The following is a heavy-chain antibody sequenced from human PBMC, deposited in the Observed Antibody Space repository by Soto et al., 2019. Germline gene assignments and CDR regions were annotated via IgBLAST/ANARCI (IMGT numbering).Heavy chain of an antibody. CDR2: ISSSSSYI. J-gene: IGHJ3*02. D-gene: IGHD6-6*01. CDR1: GFTFSSYS. Sequence: EVQLVESGGGLVKPGGSLRLSCAASGFTFSSYSMNWVRQAPGKGLEWVSSISSSSSYIYYADSVKGRFTISRDNANNSLDLQMNRMRAEDTAVYYCASIQLGYDAFDIWGQGTMVTVSS. CDR3: ASIQLGYDAFDI. V-gene: IGHV3-21*01.